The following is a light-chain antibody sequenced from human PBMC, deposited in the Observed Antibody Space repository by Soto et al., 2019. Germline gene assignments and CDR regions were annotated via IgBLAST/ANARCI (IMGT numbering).Light chain of an antibody. V-gene: IGLV1-51*01. J-gene: IGLJ1*01. Sequence: QSVLTQPPSVSAAPGQQVTISCSGSSSNIGDNYVSWYQHLPGTAPKLVVYDNDRRPSGIPGRFSGSKSGTSATLVITGLQTWDEADYYCGTWDDRLDGNYVFGTGTKVTVL. CDR2: DND. CDR3: GTWDDRLDGNYV. CDR1: SSNIGDNY.